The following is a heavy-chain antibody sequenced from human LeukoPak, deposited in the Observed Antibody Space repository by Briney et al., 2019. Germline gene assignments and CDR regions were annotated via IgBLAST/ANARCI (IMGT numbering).Heavy chain of an antibody. CDR1: GFTFSSYA. Sequence: GGTLRLSCAASGFTFSSYAMSWVRQAPGKGLEWVSAISGSGGSTYYADSVKGWFTISRDNSKNTLYLQMNSLRAEDTAVYYCAKGYGAGFGSGTTNYYYYGMDVWGQGTTVTVSS. J-gene: IGHJ6*02. D-gene: IGHD3-10*01. CDR2: ISGSGGST. CDR3: AKGYGAGFGSGTTNYYYYGMDV. V-gene: IGHV3-23*01.